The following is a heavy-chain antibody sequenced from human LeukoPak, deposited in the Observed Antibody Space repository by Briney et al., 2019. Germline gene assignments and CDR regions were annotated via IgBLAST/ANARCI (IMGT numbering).Heavy chain of an antibody. CDR2: ISSNGGGT. J-gene: IGHJ5*02. D-gene: IGHD4-17*01. Sequence: GGSLRLSCAASGFTFSSYAMHWVRQAPGKGLEYVSAISSNGGGTYYANSVKGRFTISRDNSKNTLYLRMNSLRAEDTAVYYCAKSGQVTTLSSWFDPWGQGTLVTVSS. V-gene: IGHV3-64*01. CDR1: GFTFSSYA. CDR3: AKSGQVTTLSSWFDP.